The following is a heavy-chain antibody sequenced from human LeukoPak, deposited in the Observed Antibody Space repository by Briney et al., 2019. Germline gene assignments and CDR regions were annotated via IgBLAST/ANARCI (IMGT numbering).Heavy chain of an antibody. CDR3: ARVHYSGSGLSSYFDY. V-gene: IGHV4-59*01. Sequence: PSETLSLTCTVSGGSISSSYWSWIRQSPGKGLEWIGCIYYTGSANYNPSLKSRVTISVDTSKNQFSLKLSSVTAADTAVYYCARVHYSGSGLSSYFDYWGQGTLVTVSA. CDR1: GGSISSSY. J-gene: IGHJ4*02. CDR2: IYYTGSA. D-gene: IGHD3-10*01.